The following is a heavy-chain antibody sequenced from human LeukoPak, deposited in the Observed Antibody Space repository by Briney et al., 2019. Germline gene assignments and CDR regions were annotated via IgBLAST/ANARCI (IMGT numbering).Heavy chain of an antibody. CDR3: ARGGNSWYAYYYGRDV. D-gene: IGHD6-13*01. J-gene: IGHJ6*02. CDR2: IKQDGSEI. Sequence: QPGGSLRLSCAASGFTFSSYWMSWVRQAPGTGLEWVANIKQDGSEIYYVDSVKGRFTISRDNAKNSLYLQMHSLRAEDTAVYYCARGGNSWYAYYYGRDVWGQGTTVTVSS. V-gene: IGHV3-7*04. CDR1: GFTFSSYW.